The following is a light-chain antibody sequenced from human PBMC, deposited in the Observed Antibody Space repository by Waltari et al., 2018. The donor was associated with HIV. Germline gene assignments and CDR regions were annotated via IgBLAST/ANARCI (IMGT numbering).Light chain of an antibody. CDR2: AAS. CDR3: QQGHTTPLT. V-gene: IGKV1-39*01. Sequence: DIQMTQSPSSLSASVGDSVTITCRASQGMSRYLNWYQHKLGKAPKLLIFAASNLQSGVPSRFSGSGSGKDFTLTIKNLQPDDFATYYCQQGHTTPLTFGQGTRLEIK. CDR1: QGMSRY. J-gene: IGKJ5*01.